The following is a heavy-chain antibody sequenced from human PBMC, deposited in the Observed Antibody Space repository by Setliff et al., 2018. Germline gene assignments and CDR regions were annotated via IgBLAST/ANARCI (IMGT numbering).Heavy chain of an antibody. CDR2: ISSSSSYI. CDR3: ARDGIGWLQSSRTFDY. J-gene: IGHJ4*02. D-gene: IGHD5-12*01. Sequence: PGESLKISCAASGFTFSSYSMNWVRQAPGKGLEWVSSISSSSSYIYYADSVKGRFTISRDNAKNSLYLQMNSLRAEDTAVYYCARDGIGWLQSSRTFDYWGQGTLVTVSS. V-gene: IGHV3-21*01. CDR1: GFTFSSYS.